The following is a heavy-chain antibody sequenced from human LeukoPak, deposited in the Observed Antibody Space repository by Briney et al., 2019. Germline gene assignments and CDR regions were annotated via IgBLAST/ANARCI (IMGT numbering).Heavy chain of an antibody. CDR3: ARSPRAGLQWVSAFDI. Sequence: PGGSLRLSCAASGFTFSNYAMHWVRQAPGKGLDWVAVISYDGSNKYYADSVKGRFTISRDNSKNTLYPQMNSLRAEDTAVYYCARSPRAGLQWVSAFDIWGQGTMVTVSS. CDR1: GFTFSNYA. J-gene: IGHJ3*02. CDR2: ISYDGSNK. D-gene: IGHD5-24*01. V-gene: IGHV3-30-3*01.